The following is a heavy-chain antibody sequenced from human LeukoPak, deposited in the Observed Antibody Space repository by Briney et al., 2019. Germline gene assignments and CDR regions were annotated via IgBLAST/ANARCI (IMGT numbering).Heavy chain of an antibody. CDR2: ISAYNGYT. CDR1: GYTFTNYG. CDR3: ARDKAVTTEVTQHFQH. V-gene: IGHV1-18*01. D-gene: IGHD4-23*01. J-gene: IGHJ1*01. Sequence: ASVKVSCKASGYTFTNYGFSWVRQAPGQGLEWMGWISAYNGYTNYAQKFQFRVTMTTDTSTSTAYMELRSLRSDDTAVYYCARDKAVTTEVTQHFQHWGQGTLVTVSS.